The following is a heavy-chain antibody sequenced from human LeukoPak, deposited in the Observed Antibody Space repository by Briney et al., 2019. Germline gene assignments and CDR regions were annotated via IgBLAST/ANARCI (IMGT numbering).Heavy chain of an antibody. CDR2: ISYDGSNK. Sequence: GGSLRLSCAASGFTFSSYAMHWVRQAPGKGLEWVAVISYDGSNKYYADSVKGRFTISRENSKNTLYLQMNSLRAEDTAVYYCARGEGGYDLDYYYGMDVWGQGTTVTVSS. V-gene: IGHV3-30*04. CDR1: GFTFSSYA. J-gene: IGHJ6*02. D-gene: IGHD5-12*01. CDR3: ARGEGGYDLDYYYGMDV.